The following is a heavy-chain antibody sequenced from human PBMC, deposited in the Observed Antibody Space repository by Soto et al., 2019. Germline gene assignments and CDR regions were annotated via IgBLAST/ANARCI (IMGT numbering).Heavy chain of an antibody. CDR3: ARGSSSYYYYYGMDV. CDR1: GFTFSSYG. CDR2: IWYDGSNK. V-gene: IGHV3-33*01. J-gene: IGHJ6*02. Sequence: PGGSLRLSCAASGFTFSSYGIHWVRQAPGKGLEWVAVIWYDGSNKYYADSVKGRFTISRDNSKNTLYLQMNSLRAEDTAVYYCARGSSSYYYYYGMDVWGQGTTVTVSS. D-gene: IGHD6-6*01.